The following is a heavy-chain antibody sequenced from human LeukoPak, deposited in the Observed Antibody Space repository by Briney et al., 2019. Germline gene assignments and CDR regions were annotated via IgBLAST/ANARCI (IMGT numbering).Heavy chain of an antibody. J-gene: IGHJ4*02. CDR1: GGSISSSSYY. CDR2: IYYSGST. Sequence: SETLSLTCTVSGGSISSSSYYWGWIRQPPGKGLEWIGSIYYSGSTYYNPSLKSRVTISVDTSKNQFSLKLSSVTAADTAVYYCARHSPVGIYYFDYWGQGTLVTVSS. D-gene: IGHD1-26*01. CDR3: ARHSPVGIYYFDY. V-gene: IGHV4-39*01.